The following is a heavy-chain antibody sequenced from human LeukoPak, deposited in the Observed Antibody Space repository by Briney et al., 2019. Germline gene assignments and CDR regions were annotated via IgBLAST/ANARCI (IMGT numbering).Heavy chain of an antibody. D-gene: IGHD2-15*01. CDR2: INSDGSST. CDR3: ARDRGYCSGDDCRLFDY. J-gene: IGHJ4*02. CDR1: GFTFSSYW. V-gene: IGHV3-74*01. Sequence: PGGSLGLSCAAPGFTFSSYWMHWVRQAPGKGLVWVARINSDGSSTSYADSVKGRFTISRDNAKNTLYLQMNSLRAEDTAVYYCARDRGYCSGDDCRLFDYWGQGTLVTVSS.